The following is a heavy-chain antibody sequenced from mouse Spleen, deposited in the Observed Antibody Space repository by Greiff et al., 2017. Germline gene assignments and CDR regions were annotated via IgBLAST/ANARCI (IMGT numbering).Heavy chain of an antibody. CDR2: ISYDGSN. CDR3: ARGDDGYLFAY. J-gene: IGHJ3*01. D-gene: IGHD2-3*01. V-gene: IGHV3-6*02. CDR1: GYSITSGYY. Sequence: DVKLVESGPGLVKPSQSLSLTCSVTGYSITSGYYWNWIRQFPGNKLEWMGYISYDGSNNYNPSLKNRISITRDTSKNQFFLKLNSVTTEDTATYYCARGDDGYLFAYWGQGTLVTVSA.